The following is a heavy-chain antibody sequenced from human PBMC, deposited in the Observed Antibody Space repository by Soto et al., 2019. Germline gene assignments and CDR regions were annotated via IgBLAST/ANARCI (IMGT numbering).Heavy chain of an antibody. J-gene: IGHJ4*02. CDR3: ARNRTGTTDLDY. CDR2: ISAYNGNT. CDR1: VYTFTSYG. V-gene: IGHV1-18*04. D-gene: IGHD1-7*01. Sequence: ASVKVSCNSSVYTFTSYGISWVRQAPGQGLEWMGWISAYNGNTNYAQKLQGRVTMTTDTSTSTAYMELRSLRSDDTAVYYCARNRTGTTDLDYWGQGTLVTVSS.